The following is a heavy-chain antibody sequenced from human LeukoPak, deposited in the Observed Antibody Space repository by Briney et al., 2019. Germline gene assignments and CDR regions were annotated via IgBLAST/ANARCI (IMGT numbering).Heavy chain of an antibody. CDR3: AALHTGTFVDY. Sequence: PGESLRVSCAASGFSFSGYGMHWVRQVPGKGLEWVAFIRYDGITKFYIDSVKGRFASSRDNSKNTLSLQMNSLRTEDTAVYYCAALHTGTFVDYWGQGTLVTVSS. V-gene: IGHV3-30*02. CDR2: IRYDGITK. J-gene: IGHJ4*02. CDR1: GFSFSGYG. D-gene: IGHD4-17*01.